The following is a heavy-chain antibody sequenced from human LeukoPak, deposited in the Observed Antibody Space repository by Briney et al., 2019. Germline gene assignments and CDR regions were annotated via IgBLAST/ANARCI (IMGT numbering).Heavy chain of an antibody. Sequence: ASVKVFCKASGYTFTSYGISWVRQAPGQGLEWMGWISAYNGNTNYAQKLQGRVTMTTDTSTSTAYMELRSLRSDDTAVYYCARYYIAVAGREDFDYWGQGTLVTVSS. D-gene: IGHD6-19*01. CDR2: ISAYNGNT. CDR1: GYTFTSYG. V-gene: IGHV1-18*01. J-gene: IGHJ4*02. CDR3: ARYYIAVAGREDFDY.